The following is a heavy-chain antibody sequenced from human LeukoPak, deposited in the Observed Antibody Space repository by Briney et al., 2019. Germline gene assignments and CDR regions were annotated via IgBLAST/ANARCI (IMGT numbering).Heavy chain of an antibody. D-gene: IGHD5-18*01. CDR2: ISGSGGST. J-gene: IGHJ4*02. CDR1: GFTFSSYA. CDR3: AKADTAMVNYFDY. V-gene: IGHV3-23*01. Sequence: GGSLRLSCAASGFTFSSYATSWVRQAPGKGLEWVSAISGSGGSTYYADSVKGRFTISRDNSKNTLYLQMNSLRAEDTAVYYCAKADTAMVNYFDYWGQGTLVTVSS.